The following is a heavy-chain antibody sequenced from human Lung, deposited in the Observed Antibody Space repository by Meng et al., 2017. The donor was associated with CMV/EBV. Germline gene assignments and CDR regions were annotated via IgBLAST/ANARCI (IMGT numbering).Heavy chain of an antibody. V-gene: IGHV1-2*04. Sequence: QVHVLQPWSELTKPGASGKFSCRASGYTFTGYYIHWVRQAPGQGLEWMGWINPNTGGTKYAQKFQGWVTLTRDTSISTAYMELSRLRSDDTAVYYCARGRYELIWGLFDPWGQGTLVTVSS. D-gene: IGHD1-1*01. CDR2: INPNTGGT. CDR3: ARGRYELIWGLFDP. CDR1: GYTFTGYY. J-gene: IGHJ5*02.